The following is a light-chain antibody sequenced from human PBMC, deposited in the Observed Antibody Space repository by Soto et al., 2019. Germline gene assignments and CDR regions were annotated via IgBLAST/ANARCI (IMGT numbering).Light chain of an antibody. CDR1: QGIRND. J-gene: IGKJ3*01. Sequence: AIQMTQSPSSLSASVGDRVTITCRARQGIRNDLDWFQQKPGKAPKLLIYAASNLQSGVPARSSGSGSGTDFTLTISSLQPEDFATYYCLQKYFYPFTFGPGTKVDIK. CDR2: AAS. CDR3: LQKYFYPFT. V-gene: IGKV1-6*01.